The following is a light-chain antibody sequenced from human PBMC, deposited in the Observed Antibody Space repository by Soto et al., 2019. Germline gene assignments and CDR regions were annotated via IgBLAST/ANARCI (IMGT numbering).Light chain of an antibody. CDR1: SSDVGGSNY. V-gene: IGLV2-14*01. J-gene: IGLJ1*01. CDR3: SSYTSSITLRYV. Sequence: QSVLTQPAPVSGSPGQSLTISCTGTSSDVGGSNYVSWYQQHPGKAPKLIIYEVSNRPSGVSDRFSGSKSGNTASLTISGPQAEDEADYYCSSYTSSITLRYVFGAGTKVTVL. CDR2: EVS.